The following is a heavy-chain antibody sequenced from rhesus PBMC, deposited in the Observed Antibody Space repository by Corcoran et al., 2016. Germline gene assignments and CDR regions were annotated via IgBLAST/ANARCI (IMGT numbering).Heavy chain of an antibody. V-gene: IGHV4-169*01. D-gene: IGHD6-31*01. CDR1: GGSISSSY. Sequence: QLQLQESGPGLVKPSETLSVTCAVSGGSISSSYWSWIRQAPGKGLELIGFIYGTGGSTNFNPSVKSRVTLSVDTSKNQLSLSLSSVTTADTAVYYCARSGWYQGAFYFWGLGLRVTVSS. CDR2: IYGTGGST. J-gene: IGHJ3*01. CDR3: ARSGWYQGAFYF.